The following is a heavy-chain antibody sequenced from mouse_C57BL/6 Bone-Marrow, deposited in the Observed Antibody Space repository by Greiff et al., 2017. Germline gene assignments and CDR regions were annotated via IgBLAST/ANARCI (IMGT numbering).Heavy chain of an antibody. Sequence: EVQVVESGGGLVKPGGSLKLSCAASGFTFSSYAMSWVRQTPEKRLEWVATISDGGSYTYYPDNVKGRFTISRDNAKNKLYLQMSHLKSEDTAMYYCARDGYYGSRDFDVWGTGTTVTVSS. CDR3: ARDGYYGSRDFDV. D-gene: IGHD1-1*01. CDR1: GFTFSSYA. CDR2: ISDGGSYT. J-gene: IGHJ1*03. V-gene: IGHV5-4*01.